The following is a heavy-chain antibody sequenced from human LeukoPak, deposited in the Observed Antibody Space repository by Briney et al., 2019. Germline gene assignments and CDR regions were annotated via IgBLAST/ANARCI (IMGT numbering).Heavy chain of an antibody. CDR3: AKDRSGRFGELLGLFDY. J-gene: IGHJ4*02. D-gene: IGHD3-10*01. Sequence: GGSLRLSWAASGFTFSSYGMHWVRQAPVKGLEWVAVISYDGSNKYYADSVKGRFTISRDNSKNTLYLQMNSLRAEDTAVYYCAKDRSGRFGELLGLFDYWGQGTLVTVSS. V-gene: IGHV3-30*18. CDR1: GFTFSSYG. CDR2: ISYDGSNK.